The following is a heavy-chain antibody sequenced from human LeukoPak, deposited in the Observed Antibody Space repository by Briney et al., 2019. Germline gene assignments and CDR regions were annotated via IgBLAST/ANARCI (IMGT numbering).Heavy chain of an antibody. CDR2: IYYSGST. J-gene: IGHJ4*02. CDR3: ARGSRGGSAAFDY. V-gene: IGHV4-61*01. D-gene: IGHD2-15*01. Sequence: SETLSLTCTVSGGSVSSGSYYWSWIRQPPGKGLEWIGYIYYSGSTNYNPSLKSRVTISVDTSKNQFSLKLSSVTAADTAVYYCARGSRGGSAAFDYWGQGTLVTVSS. CDR1: GGSVSSGSYY.